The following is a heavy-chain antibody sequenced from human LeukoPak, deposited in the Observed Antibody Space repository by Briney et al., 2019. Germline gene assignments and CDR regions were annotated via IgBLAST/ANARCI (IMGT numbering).Heavy chain of an antibody. CDR2: IYPGDSDT. CDR3: AKGAGGSGSYYPYF. D-gene: IGHD3-10*01. V-gene: IGHV5-51*01. Sequence: GESLRISCKASGYSFITHWTAWVRPTPGKGLEWMGIIYPGDSDTKYSPSFQGQVTISADKSISTAYLQWSSLKASDTAMYYCAKGAGGSGSYYPYFWGQGTLVTVSS. CDR1: GYSFITHW. J-gene: IGHJ4*02.